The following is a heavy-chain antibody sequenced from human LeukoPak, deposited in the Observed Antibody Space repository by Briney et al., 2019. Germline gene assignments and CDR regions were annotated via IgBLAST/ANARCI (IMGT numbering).Heavy chain of an antibody. Sequence: PGGSLRLSCAASGFTFSSYAMHWVRQAPGKGLEYVSAISSNGGSTYYANSVKGRFTISRDNSKNTLYLQMGSLRPEDTSVYYCARSPTSWYFDYWGQGTLVTVSS. CDR3: ARSPTSWYFDY. CDR2: ISSNGGST. V-gene: IGHV3-64*01. D-gene: IGHD2-2*01. CDR1: GFTFSSYA. J-gene: IGHJ4*02.